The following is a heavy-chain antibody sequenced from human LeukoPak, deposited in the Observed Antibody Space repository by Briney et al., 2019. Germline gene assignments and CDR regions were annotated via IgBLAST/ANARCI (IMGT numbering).Heavy chain of an antibody. J-gene: IGHJ4*02. D-gene: IGHD3-10*01. Sequence: TGGSLRLSCAASGFTFSSYEMNWVRQAPGKGLEWVSCISSSGSTMYYADSVKGRFTISRDNAKNSLYLQMDSLRAEDTAVYYCARDFSATNYFDYWGQGTLVTVSS. CDR3: ARDFSATNYFDY. V-gene: IGHV3-48*03. CDR2: ISSSGSTM. CDR1: GFTFSSYE.